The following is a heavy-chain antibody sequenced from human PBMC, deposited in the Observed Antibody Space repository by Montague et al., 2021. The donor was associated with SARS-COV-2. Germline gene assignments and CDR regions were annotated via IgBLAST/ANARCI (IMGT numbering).Heavy chain of an antibody. CDR1: GFSLSTSGMC. CDR2: IDWDXDK. CDR3: ARTTMITFGGVIVPFDY. D-gene: IGHD3-16*02. Sequence: PPLVKPTQTLTLTCTFSGFSLSTSGMCVSWIRQPPGKALEWLARIDWDXDKYYSTSLKARLTISKDTSKNQVVLTMTNMDPVDTATYYCARTTMITFGGVIVPFDYWGQGTLVTVSS. V-gene: IGHV2-70*11. J-gene: IGHJ4*02.